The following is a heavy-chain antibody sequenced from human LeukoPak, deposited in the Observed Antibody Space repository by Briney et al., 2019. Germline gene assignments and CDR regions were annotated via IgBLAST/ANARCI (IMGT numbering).Heavy chain of an antibody. V-gene: IGHV1-8*03. CDR3: APAAAGTFLPHSY. J-gene: IGHJ4*02. D-gene: IGHD6-13*01. CDR1: GYTFTSYD. CDR2: MNPNSGNT. Sequence: ASGKVSCKASGYTFTSYDINWVRQATGRGLEWMGWMNPNSGNTGYAQKFQGRVTITRNTSISTAYMELSSLRSEDTAVYYCAPAAAGTFLPHSYWGQGTLVTVSS.